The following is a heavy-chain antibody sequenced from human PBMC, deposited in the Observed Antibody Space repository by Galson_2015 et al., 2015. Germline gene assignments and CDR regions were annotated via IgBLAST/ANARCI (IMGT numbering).Heavy chain of an antibody. D-gene: IGHD3-3*01. CDR3: ARVYGSLEWLPDYYYYMDV. CDR1: GFTFSSYG. CDR2: IWYDGSNK. J-gene: IGHJ6*03. V-gene: IGHV3-33*01. Sequence: SLRLSCAASGFTFSSYGMHWVRQAPGKGLEWVAVIWYDGSNKYYADSVKGRFTISRDNSKNTLYLQMNSLRAEDTAVYYCARVYGSLEWLPDYYYYMDVWGKATTVTVSS.